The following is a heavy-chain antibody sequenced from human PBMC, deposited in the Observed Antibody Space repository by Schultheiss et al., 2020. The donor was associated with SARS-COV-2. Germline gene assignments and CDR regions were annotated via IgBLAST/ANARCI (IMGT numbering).Heavy chain of an antibody. CDR1: GFTFSSYA. V-gene: IGHV3-30-3*01. J-gene: IGHJ6*02. Sequence: GGSLRLSCAASGFTFSSYAMHWVRQAPGKGLEWVAVISYDGSNKYYADSVKGRFTISRDNSKNTLYLQMNSLRAEDTAVYYCARDRPIAAPLGYYYYGMDVWGQGATVTVS. CDR2: ISYDGSNK. D-gene: IGHD6-6*01. CDR3: ARDRPIAAPLGYYYYGMDV.